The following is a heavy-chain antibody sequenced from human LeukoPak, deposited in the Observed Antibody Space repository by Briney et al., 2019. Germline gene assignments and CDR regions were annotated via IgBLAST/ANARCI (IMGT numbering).Heavy chain of an antibody. D-gene: IGHD1-26*01. V-gene: IGHV4-4*09. CDR3: AAGPWELDF. CDR1: GVSLNTYY. CDR2: IYNGGNT. J-gene: IGHJ4*02. Sequence: PSETLSLTCTVSGVSLNTYYASWIRQAPGKGLEFIGFIYNGGNTNYNPSLKSRATISVDTSNNQFSLRRTSVTAADTAMYYCAAGPWELDFWGQGTLVTVSS.